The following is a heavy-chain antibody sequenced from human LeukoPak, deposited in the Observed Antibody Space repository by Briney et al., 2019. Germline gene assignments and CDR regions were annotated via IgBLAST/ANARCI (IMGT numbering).Heavy chain of an antibody. CDR3: ARDVASVALDI. CDR2: ISSSSSYI. CDR1: GFTFSSYS. D-gene: IGHD2-21*01. Sequence: GGSLRLSCAASGFTFSSYSMNWVRQAPGKGLEWVSSISSSSSYIYYADSVRGRFTISRDNAKNSLYLQMNSLRAEDTAVYYCARDVASVALDIWGQGTMVTVSS. J-gene: IGHJ3*02. V-gene: IGHV3-21*01.